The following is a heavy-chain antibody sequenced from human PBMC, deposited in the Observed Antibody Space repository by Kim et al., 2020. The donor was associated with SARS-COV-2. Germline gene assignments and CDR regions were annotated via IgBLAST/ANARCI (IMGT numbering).Heavy chain of an antibody. Sequence: ASVKVSCKASGYIFTSFGIGWVRQAPGQGLEWMGWISPKKGDPNYAQKFVGRATMTTDTSTATAYLELGSLRSDDTAIYYCARAKYSGYDLRTYYYYGMDAWGQGTTVTISS. CDR1: GYIFTSFG. J-gene: IGHJ6*02. D-gene: IGHD5-12*01. V-gene: IGHV1-18*01. CDR2: ISPKKGDP. CDR3: ARAKYSGYDLRTYYYYGMDA.